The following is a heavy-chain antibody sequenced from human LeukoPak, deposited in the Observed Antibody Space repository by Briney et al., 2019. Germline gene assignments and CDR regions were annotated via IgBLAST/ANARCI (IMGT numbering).Heavy chain of an antibody. J-gene: IGHJ4*02. V-gene: IGHV4-39*01. CDR2: IYHSGIT. Sequence: SETLSLTCTVSGGSISRSRDYWGWIRQPPGKGLEWIGNIYHSGITYYNHFNSSLKSRVTISIDTSKNQFSLRLTSVTAADTAVYFCATLVSTRYYFDYWGQGTLVTVSS. D-gene: IGHD5/OR15-5a*01. CDR1: GGSISRSRDY. CDR3: ATLVSTRYYFDY.